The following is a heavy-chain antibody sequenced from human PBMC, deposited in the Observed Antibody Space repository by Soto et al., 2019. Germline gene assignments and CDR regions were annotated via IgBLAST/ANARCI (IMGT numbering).Heavy chain of an antibody. CDR1: GGSISSYY. V-gene: IGHV4-59*08. CDR2: IYYSGST. D-gene: IGHD3-9*01. CDR3: ARYILTGTNQYYFDY. Sequence: SETLSLTCTVSGGSISSYYWSWIRQPPGKGLEWIGYIYYSGSTNYNPSLKSRVTISVDTSKNQFSLKLSSVTAADTAVYYCARYILTGTNQYYFDYWGQGTLVTVSS. J-gene: IGHJ4*02.